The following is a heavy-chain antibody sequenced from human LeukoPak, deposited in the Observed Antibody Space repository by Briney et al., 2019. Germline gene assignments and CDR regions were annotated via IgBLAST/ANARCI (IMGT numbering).Heavy chain of an antibody. CDR1: GGSISSGGYY. CDR3: ARGLGDSRSTRFDP. V-gene: IGHV4-31*03. CDR2: IYYSGST. Sequence: LQTLCLTCTVSGGSISSGGYYWSCIRQHPGKGLEWIGYIYYSGSTYYNPSLKSRVTISVDTSKNQFSLKLSSVTAADTAVYYCARGLGDSRSTRFDPWGQGTMVTVSS. D-gene: IGHD3-22*01. J-gene: IGHJ5*02.